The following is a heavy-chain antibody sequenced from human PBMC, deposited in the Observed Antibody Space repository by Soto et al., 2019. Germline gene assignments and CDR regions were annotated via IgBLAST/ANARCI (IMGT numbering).Heavy chain of an antibody. J-gene: IGHJ4*02. CDR3: ARDGTNSGSYYFDY. D-gene: IGHD1-26*01. Sequence: GGSLRLSCAASGFTFSSYAMSWVRQAPGKGLVWVSRINSDGSSTSYADSVKGRFTISRDNAKNTLYLQMNSLRAEDTAVYYCARDGTNSGSYYFDYWGQGTLVTVSS. CDR1: GFTFSSYA. CDR2: INSDGSST. V-gene: IGHV3-74*01.